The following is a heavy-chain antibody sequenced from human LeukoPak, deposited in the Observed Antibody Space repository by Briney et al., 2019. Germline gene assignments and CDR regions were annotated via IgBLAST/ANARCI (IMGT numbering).Heavy chain of an antibody. J-gene: IGHJ4*02. CDR1: GGSISSYY. D-gene: IGHD1-7*01. V-gene: IGHV4-59*01. CDR3: ATGRNWNYVSLDY. CDR2: IYYSGST. Sequence: SETLSLTCTVSGGSISSYYWSWIRQPPGKGLEWIGDIYYSGSTNYNPSLKSRVTISVDTSKNQFSLKLSSVTAADTAVYYCATGRNWNYVSLDYWGQGTLVTVSS.